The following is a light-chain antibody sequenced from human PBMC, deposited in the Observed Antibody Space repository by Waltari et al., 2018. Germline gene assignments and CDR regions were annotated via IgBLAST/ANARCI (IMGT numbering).Light chain of an antibody. CDR3: STWDYSLSGWV. CDR2: GD. Sequence: SALTQEASVSGAVGQKVTLSCAGDSNNVAGPPVAWFQQISHGAPKTVMFGDSLPSGIADRFSGSTTGTTAYLTISGLQPEDEGDFYCSTWDYSLSGWVFGGGTKLTVL. CDR1: SNNVAGPP. V-gene: IGLV1-36*01. J-gene: IGLJ3*02.